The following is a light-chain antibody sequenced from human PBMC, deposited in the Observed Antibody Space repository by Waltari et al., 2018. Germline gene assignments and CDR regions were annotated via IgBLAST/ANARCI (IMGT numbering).Light chain of an antibody. V-gene: IGKV4-1*01. Sequence: DIVMTQSPDFLTVSLGERATINCKSSQSLLYSSNNKNYLAWYQQKLGQPPNLLIYWESTRKSGVPDRFSGSGSGTDFTLTISSLQAEDVAVYYCQQYYGTPPTFGQGTKVDIK. CDR2: WES. CDR1: QSLLYSSNNKNY. J-gene: IGKJ1*01. CDR3: QQYYGTPPT.